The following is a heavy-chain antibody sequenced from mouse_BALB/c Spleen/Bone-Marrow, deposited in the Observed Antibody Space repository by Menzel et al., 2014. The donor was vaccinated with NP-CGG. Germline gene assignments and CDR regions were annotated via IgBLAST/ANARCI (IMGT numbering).Heavy chain of an antibody. V-gene: IGHV1S135*01. CDR3: ARELSRAMDY. J-gene: IGHJ4*01. CDR1: GYAFTRYN. D-gene: IGHD2-12*01. CDR2: IDPCSGGT. Sequence: VQLKQSGPELVKPGASVKVSCKASGYAFTRYNMYWVKQSHGKSLEWIGYIDPCSGGTNYNQKFKGKATLTVDKSSSTAYMHLNSLTSEDSAVYYGARELSRAMDYWGQGTSVTVSS.